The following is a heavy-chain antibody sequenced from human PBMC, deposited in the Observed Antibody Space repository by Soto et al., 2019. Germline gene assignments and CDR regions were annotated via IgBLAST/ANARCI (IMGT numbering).Heavy chain of an antibody. V-gene: IGHV3-73*02. CDR1: GFSFSDSA. D-gene: IGHD1-26*01. CDR2: IRDKANHYAT. J-gene: IGHJ4*02. Sequence: EVQLGESGGGWVQPGGSLKLSCSGSGFSFSDSAIHWVRQASGHGLEWVGRIRDKANHYATAYDVSVRGRFTISRDDSENTAYLQMNSLKTEDTDVYYCTRPPSGSYGDDSDYCGQGTLVTVSS. CDR3: TRPPSGSYGDDSDY.